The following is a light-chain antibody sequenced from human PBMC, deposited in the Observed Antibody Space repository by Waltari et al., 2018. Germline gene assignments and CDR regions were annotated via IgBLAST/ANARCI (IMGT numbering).Light chain of an antibody. CDR1: SANIGSNY. Sequence: QSVLTQPPSASGTPGQRVTISCSGSSANIGSNYVYWYQHLPGTAPKLLIYTNNQRPSGVPDRFSDSKSGTSASLVISGLRSEDEADYYCAAWDDSLSAMVFGGGTKLTVL. J-gene: IGLJ2*01. V-gene: IGLV1-47*02. CDR2: TNN. CDR3: AAWDDSLSAMV.